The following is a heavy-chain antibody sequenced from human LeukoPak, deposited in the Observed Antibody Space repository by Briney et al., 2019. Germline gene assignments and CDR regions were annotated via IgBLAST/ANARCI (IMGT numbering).Heavy chain of an antibody. CDR1: GFTFSRYG. V-gene: IGHV3-23*01. CDR3: AKDRSYGGNSASDF. J-gene: IGHJ4*02. D-gene: IGHD4-23*01. CDR2: ISGSGGTT. Sequence: GGSLRLSCAASGFTFSRYGMSWVRQAPGKGLECVSVISGSGGTTFYADSMRGRFTISRDNSKNTLYLQMNGLRVEDTAVYYCAKDRSYGGNSASDFWGQGTLVAVSS.